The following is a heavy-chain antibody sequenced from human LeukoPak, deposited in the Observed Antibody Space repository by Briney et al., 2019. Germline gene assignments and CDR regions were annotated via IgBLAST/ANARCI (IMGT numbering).Heavy chain of an antibody. CDR3: VRTGTQYYFDY. J-gene: IGHJ4*02. D-gene: IGHD1-7*01. CDR2: IYYSGST. CDR1: GGSISSYY. Sequence: PSETLSLTCTVSGGSISSYYWSWIRQPPGKGLEWIGYIYYSGSTTYNPSLKSRVTISVDTSKNQFSLKLSSLTAADTAVYYCVRTGTQYYFDYWGQGTLVTVSS. V-gene: IGHV4-59*01.